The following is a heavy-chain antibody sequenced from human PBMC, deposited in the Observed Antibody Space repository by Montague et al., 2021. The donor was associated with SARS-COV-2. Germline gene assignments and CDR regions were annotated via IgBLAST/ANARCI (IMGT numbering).Heavy chain of an antibody. CDR3: AREGDIVVVTDAFDI. Sequence: SLRLSCAASGFTFSSYAMHWVRQAPGKGLEWVAVISYDGSNKYYADSVKGRFTISRDNSKNTLYLQMSSPRAEDTAVYYCAREGDIVVVTDAFDIWGQGTMVTVSS. D-gene: IGHD2-21*02. V-gene: IGHV3-30-3*01. CDR2: ISYDGSNK. J-gene: IGHJ3*02. CDR1: GFTFSSYA.